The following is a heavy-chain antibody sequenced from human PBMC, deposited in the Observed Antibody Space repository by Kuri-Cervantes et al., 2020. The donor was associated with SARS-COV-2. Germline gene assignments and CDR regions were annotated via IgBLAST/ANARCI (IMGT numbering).Heavy chain of an antibody. D-gene: IGHD3-10*01. V-gene: IGHV1-2*04. J-gene: IGHJ6*02. CDR2: INPNSGGT. CDR3: ARGMVRGIIQYYYYAMDV. CDR1: GYTFSSYY. Sequence: ASVKVSCKASGYTFSSYYMYWVRQAPGQELEWMGWINPNSGGTNYAQNFQGWVTMTRDTSISTAYMELSRLRSDDTAVYYCARGMVRGIIQYYYYAMDVWGQGTTVTVSS.